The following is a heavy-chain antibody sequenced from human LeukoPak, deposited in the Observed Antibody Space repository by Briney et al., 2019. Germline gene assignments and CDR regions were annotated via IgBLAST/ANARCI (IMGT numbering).Heavy chain of an antibody. Sequence: PGRSLRLSCVASGFTLSTYGMHWVRQAPGKGLGWVAIASYDGSIEHYADSVKGRFTISRDTSKNTLYLQMNSLRAEDTAVYYCAKDFYAFSGSGQNWFDPWGQGTLVTVSS. J-gene: IGHJ5*02. V-gene: IGHV3-30*18. D-gene: IGHD3-10*01. CDR2: ASYDGSIE. CDR1: GFTLSTYG. CDR3: AKDFYAFSGSGQNWFDP.